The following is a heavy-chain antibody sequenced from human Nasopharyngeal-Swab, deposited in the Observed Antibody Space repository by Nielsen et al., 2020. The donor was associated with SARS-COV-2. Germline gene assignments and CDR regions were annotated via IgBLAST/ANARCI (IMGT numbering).Heavy chain of an antibody. D-gene: IGHD3-10*01. CDR2: KISIFGTA. V-gene: IGHV1-69*06. Sequence: WGQPAPGQGLEWGGGKISIFGTANYAPKFQGRVTITADKSTSTAYMELSSLRSEDTAVYYCAREGRGSRYYYYMDVWGKGTTVTVSS. CDR3: AREGRGSRYYYYMDV. J-gene: IGHJ6*03.